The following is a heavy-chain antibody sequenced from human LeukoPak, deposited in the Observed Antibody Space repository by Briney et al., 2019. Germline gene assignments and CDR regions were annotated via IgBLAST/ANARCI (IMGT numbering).Heavy chain of an antibody. D-gene: IGHD7-27*01. V-gene: IGHV3-64*04. Sequence: GGSLRLSCSASGFTFSSYSIHWVRQAPGKGLEYISVISNNGDNTYYADSVKGRFTISRDNAKNTLYLQMNSLRAEDTAVYYCARDGNWGSQPQNWFDPWGQGTLVTVSS. CDR3: ARDGNWGSQPQNWFDP. CDR1: GFTFSSYS. J-gene: IGHJ5*02. CDR2: ISNNGDNT.